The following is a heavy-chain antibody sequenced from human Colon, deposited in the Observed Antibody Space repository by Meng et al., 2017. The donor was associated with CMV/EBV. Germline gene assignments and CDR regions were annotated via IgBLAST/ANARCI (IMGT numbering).Heavy chain of an antibody. D-gene: IGHD3-22*01. Sequence: SLKISCAASGFTFDDYAMHWVRQAPGKGLEWVAGVSWNSDGVDYADSVKGRFTISRDNAKNSLYLQMNSLRAEDTALYYCAKNQYYHGSSGYLYWYFGLWGRGTLVTVSS. V-gene: IGHV3-9*01. CDR1: GFTFDDYA. CDR2: VSWNSDGV. CDR3: AKNQYYHGSSGYLYWYFGL. J-gene: IGHJ2*01.